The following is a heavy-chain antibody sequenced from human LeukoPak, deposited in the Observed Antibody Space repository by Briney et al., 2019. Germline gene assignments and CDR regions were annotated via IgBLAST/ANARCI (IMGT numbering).Heavy chain of an antibody. Sequence: GGSLRLSCAASGFTSTSYGMSWVRRAPGKGLEWGSSIRGSGLSTYYADSVKGRFTISRDTSKNTLYLQMNSLRAEDTAVYYCVKAPADYYDSSGYRPSFDYWGQGTLVTVSS. D-gene: IGHD3-22*01. CDR3: VKAPADYYDSSGYRPSFDY. J-gene: IGHJ4*02. CDR1: GFTSTSYG. V-gene: IGHV3-23*01. CDR2: IRGSGLST.